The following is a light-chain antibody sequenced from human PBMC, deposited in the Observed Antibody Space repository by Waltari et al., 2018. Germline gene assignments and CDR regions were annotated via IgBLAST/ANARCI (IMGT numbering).Light chain of an antibody. CDR1: SVLHRSNNKNY. Sequence: SVLHRSNNKNYFAWYQQKPGQPPKLLIYWASTRKSGVPDRFSGSGSGTDFTLTISSLQAEDVAVYYCQQFQSHLRTFGQGTKVEIK. V-gene: IGKV4-1*01. CDR2: WAS. CDR3: QQFQSHLRT. J-gene: IGKJ1*01.